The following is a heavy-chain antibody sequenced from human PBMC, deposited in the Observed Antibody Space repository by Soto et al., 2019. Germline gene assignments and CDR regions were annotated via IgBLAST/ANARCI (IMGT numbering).Heavy chain of an antibody. CDR3: ARDTQHPFYDSSGYYSYYYGMDV. V-gene: IGHV3-33*01. CDR1: GFTFSSYG. Sequence: GGSLRLSCAASGFTFSSYGMHWVRQAPGKGLEWVAVIWYDGSNKYYADSVKGRFTISRDNSKNTLYLQMNSLRAEDTAVYYCARDTQHPFYDSSGYYSYYYGMDVWGQGTTVTVSS. J-gene: IGHJ6*02. CDR2: IWYDGSNK. D-gene: IGHD3-22*01.